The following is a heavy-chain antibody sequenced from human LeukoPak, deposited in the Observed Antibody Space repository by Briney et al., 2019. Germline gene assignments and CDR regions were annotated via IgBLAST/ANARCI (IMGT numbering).Heavy chain of an antibody. V-gene: IGHV3-53*01. Sequence: GGSLRLSCAASGFTVSSNYMSWVRQAPGKGLEWVSVIYSGGSTYYADSVKGRFTISRDNSKNTLYLQMNSLRAEDTAVYYYARERRSRAFDIWGQGTMVTVSS. CDR3: ARERRSRAFDI. CDR2: IYSGGST. CDR1: GFTVSSNY. J-gene: IGHJ3*02.